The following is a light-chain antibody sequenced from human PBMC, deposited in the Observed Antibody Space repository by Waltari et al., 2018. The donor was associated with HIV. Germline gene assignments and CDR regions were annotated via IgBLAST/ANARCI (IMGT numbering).Light chain of an antibody. Sequence: QSVLTQPPSASGTPGQRVPISCSGSGSNIGTRPVNCYQQLAGSAPKLLIYRSDLRPSGVPDRFSGSKSATSASLAISGLQSEDEATYYCASWDDSLNGVIFGGGTELTVL. J-gene: IGLJ2*01. CDR3: ASWDDSLNGVI. CDR2: RSD. V-gene: IGLV1-44*01. CDR1: GSNIGTRP.